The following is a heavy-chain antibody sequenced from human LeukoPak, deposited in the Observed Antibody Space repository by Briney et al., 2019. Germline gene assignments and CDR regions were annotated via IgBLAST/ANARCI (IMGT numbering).Heavy chain of an antibody. CDR2: ISYDGSNR. V-gene: IGHV3-30*04. D-gene: IGHD2-15*01. CDR3: ARSPNKYCSGGSCYSGPYLID. J-gene: IGHJ4*02. CDR1: GFTFSSYA. Sequence: GGSLRLSCAASGFTFSSYAMHWVRQAPGKGLEWVAVISYDGSNRYYADSVKGRFTISRDNSKNTLYLQMNSLRAEDTAVNYCARSPNKYCSGGSCYSGPYLIDWGQGTLVTVSS.